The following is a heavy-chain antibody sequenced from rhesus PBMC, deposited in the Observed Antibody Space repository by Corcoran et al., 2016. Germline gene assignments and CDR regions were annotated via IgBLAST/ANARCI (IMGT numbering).Heavy chain of an antibody. D-gene: IGHD3-34*01. CDR3: AKDPWGDSDY. Sequence: EVQLVESGGGLVQPGGSLRLSCDVSGFTFGDSGLPWVRPAPGKGLEGVSSISNTGKTVYYADSGKGRFTVSRDNAKNSLSLQMSSLRAEDTAVYYCAKDPWGDSDYWGQGVLVTVSS. CDR1: GFTFGDSG. CDR2: ISNTGKTV. J-gene: IGHJ4*01. V-gene: IGHV3-183*02.